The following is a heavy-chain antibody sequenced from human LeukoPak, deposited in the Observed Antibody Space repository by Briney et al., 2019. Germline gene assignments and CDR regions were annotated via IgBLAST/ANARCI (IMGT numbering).Heavy chain of an antibody. D-gene: IGHD1-20*01. CDR3: ARVLPITPYFDY. CDR2: INHSGST. J-gene: IGHJ4*02. V-gene: IGHV4-34*01. Sequence: SETLSLTCAVYGGSFSGYYWSWIRQPPGKGLEWIGEINHSGSTNCNPSLKSRVTISVDTSKNQFSLKLSSVTAADTAVYYCARVLPITPYFDYWGQGTLVTVSS. CDR1: GGSFSGYY.